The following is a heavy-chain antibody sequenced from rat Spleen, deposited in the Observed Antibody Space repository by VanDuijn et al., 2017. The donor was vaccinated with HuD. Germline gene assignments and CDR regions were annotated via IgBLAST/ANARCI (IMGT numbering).Heavy chain of an antibody. CDR3: TRRDDTYYYFDY. D-gene: IGHD2-5*01. CDR2: ICTNGDIT. J-gene: IGHJ2*01. V-gene: IGHV5-46*01. CDR1: GFTFSSFP. Sequence: EVQLVESGGGLVQPGRSVELSCAASGFTFSSFPMAWVRPAPTKGLEWGGTICTNGDITYYRDSVRGRFTIARHNARNTLYLQMNSLRSEDTATYYCTRRDDTYYYFDYWGQGVMVTVSS.